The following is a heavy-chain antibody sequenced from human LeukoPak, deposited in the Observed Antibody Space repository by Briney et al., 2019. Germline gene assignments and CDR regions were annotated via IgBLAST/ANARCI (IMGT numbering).Heavy chain of an antibody. V-gene: IGHV1-2*02. CDR2: INPNSGGT. CDR3: ARTHCSSTSCYPYFDY. J-gene: IGHJ4*02. Sequence: ASVKVSCKASGYTFTGYYTHWVRQAPGQGLEWMGWINPNSGGTNYAQKFQGRVTMTRDTSISTAYVELSRLRSDDTAVYYCARTHCSSTSCYPYFDYWGQGTLVTVSS. CDR1: GYTFTGYY. D-gene: IGHD2-2*01.